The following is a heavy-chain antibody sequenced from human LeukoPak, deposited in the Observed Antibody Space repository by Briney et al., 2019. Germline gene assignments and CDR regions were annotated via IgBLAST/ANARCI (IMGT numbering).Heavy chain of an antibody. Sequence: GGSLRLSCAASGFTVGSNYMSWVRQAPGKGLEWVSVIYSGGSTYYADSVKGRFTISRHNSKNTLYLQMNSLRAEDTAVYYCARMRLDNYYYGMDVWGQGTTVTVSS. D-gene: IGHD3/OR15-3a*01. CDR3: ARMRLDNYYYGMDV. CDR2: IYSGGST. J-gene: IGHJ6*02. V-gene: IGHV3-53*04. CDR1: GFTVGSNY.